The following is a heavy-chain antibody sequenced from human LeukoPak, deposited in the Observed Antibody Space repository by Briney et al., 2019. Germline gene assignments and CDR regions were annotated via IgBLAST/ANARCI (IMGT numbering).Heavy chain of an antibody. CDR3: ARGRGLGMVRGLRFFGMDV. Sequence: GGSLRLSCAASEFTFSSYDMHWVRQVTGKGLEWVSGIGTNADTFYPDSVKGRFTISRENAKNSFYLQMNSLRAGDTAVYYCARGRGLGMVRGLRFFGMDVWGQGTTVTVSS. CDR2: IGTNADT. CDR1: EFTFSSYD. D-gene: IGHD3-10*01. J-gene: IGHJ6*02. V-gene: IGHV3-13*04.